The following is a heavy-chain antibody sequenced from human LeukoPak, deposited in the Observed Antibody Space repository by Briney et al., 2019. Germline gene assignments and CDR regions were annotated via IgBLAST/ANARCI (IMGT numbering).Heavy chain of an antibody. Sequence: GGSLRLSCAASGFTFSTYEVNWVRQAPGKGLEWVSSMTNSGSTIYYADSVKGRFTISRDNAKNTLYLQMNSLRAEDTAVYYCAKDRQVRGVIGYYGMDVWGQGTTVTVSS. D-gene: IGHD3-10*01. V-gene: IGHV3-48*03. J-gene: IGHJ6*02. CDR3: AKDRQVRGVIGYYGMDV. CDR2: MTNSGSTI. CDR1: GFTFSTYE.